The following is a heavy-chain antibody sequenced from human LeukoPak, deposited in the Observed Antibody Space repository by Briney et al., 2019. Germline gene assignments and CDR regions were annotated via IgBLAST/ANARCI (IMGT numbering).Heavy chain of an antibody. CDR1: GGSISSYY. CDR3: ARHRRLRLGELSFTTAFDI. D-gene: IGHD3-16*02. V-gene: IGHV4-59*08. Sequence: SETLSLTCTVSGGSISSYYWSWIRQPPGKGLEWIGYIYYSGSTNYNPSLKSRVTISVDTSKNQFSLKLSSVTAADTAVYYCARHRRLRLGELSFTTAFDIWGQGTMVTVSS. CDR2: IYYSGST. J-gene: IGHJ3*02.